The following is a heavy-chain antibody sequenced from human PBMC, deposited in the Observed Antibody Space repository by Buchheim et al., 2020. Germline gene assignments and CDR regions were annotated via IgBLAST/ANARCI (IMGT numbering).Heavy chain of an antibody. Sequence: QQQLQESGPGLVKPSETLSLTCTVSGGSISSTSYYWGWIRRPPGKGLEWIGSIYYSGSTFYNPFLKSRVTISVDTSKNQFSLKLSSVTAADTAVYYCARQDYYGSGTYYYYMDVWGKGTT. CDR3: ARQDYYGSGTYYYYMDV. V-gene: IGHV4-39*01. CDR2: IYYSGST. J-gene: IGHJ6*03. CDR1: GGSISSTSYY. D-gene: IGHD3-10*01.